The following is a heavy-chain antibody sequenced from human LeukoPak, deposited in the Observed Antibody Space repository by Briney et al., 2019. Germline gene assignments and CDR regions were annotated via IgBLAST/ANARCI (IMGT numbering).Heavy chain of an antibody. CDR3: ASGSYGDSHFDY. CDR2: IYYSGST. V-gene: IGHV4-59*01. D-gene: IGHD4-17*01. CDR1: GGSISSYY. Sequence: PSQTLSLTCTVSGGSISSYYWSWIRQPPGKGLEWIGYIYYSGSTNYNPSPKSRVTISVDTSKNQFSLKLSSVTAADTAVYYCASGSYGDSHFDYWGQGTLVTVSS. J-gene: IGHJ4*02.